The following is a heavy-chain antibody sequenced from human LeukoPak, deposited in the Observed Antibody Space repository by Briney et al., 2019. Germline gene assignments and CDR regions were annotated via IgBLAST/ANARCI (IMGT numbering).Heavy chain of an antibody. Sequence: AGGSLRLSCAASGFTFNNYGLVWVRQAPGKGLEWVSAISNDGGGTTYADFVKGRFSVSRDNSKNTLFLQMNSLRAEDTALYYCVKGSSGYFFDLWGQGTLVTVSS. D-gene: IGHD3-22*01. V-gene: IGHV3-23*01. CDR2: ISNDGGGT. CDR1: GFTFNNYG. J-gene: IGHJ4*02. CDR3: VKGSSGYFFDL.